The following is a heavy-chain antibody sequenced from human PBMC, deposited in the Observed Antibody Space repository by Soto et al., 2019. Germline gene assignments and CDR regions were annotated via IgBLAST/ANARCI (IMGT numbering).Heavy chain of an antibody. Sequence: SETLSLTCTVSGGSISSYYWIWIRQPPGKGLEWIGYISYSGSTNYNPSLKSRPTISVDTSKNQFSLRLRSVTAADTAVYYCARASPYGDYALDYWGQGTLVTVSS. J-gene: IGHJ4*02. V-gene: IGHV4-59*01. CDR1: GGSISSYY. D-gene: IGHD4-17*01. CDR3: ARASPYGDYALDY. CDR2: ISYSGST.